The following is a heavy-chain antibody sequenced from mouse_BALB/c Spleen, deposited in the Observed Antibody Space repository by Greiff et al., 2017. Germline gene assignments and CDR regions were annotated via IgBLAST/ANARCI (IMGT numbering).Heavy chain of an antibody. J-gene: IGHJ3*01. V-gene: IGHV2-2*02. CDR1: GFSFTSYG. CDR3: ARISYRYGGAY. CDR2: IWSGGST. D-gene: IGHD2-14*01. Sequence: QVQLQQSGPGLVQPSQSLSITCTASGFSFTSYGVHWVRQTPGKGLEWLGVIWSGGSTDYNAAFISRLSISKDNSKSQVFFRMNSLQANDTAIYYCARISYRYGGAYWGQGTLVTVSA.